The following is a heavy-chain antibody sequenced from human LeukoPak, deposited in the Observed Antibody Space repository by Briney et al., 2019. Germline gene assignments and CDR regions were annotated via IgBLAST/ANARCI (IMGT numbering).Heavy chain of an antibody. CDR2: VYYTGST. V-gene: IGHV4-31*03. CDR1: GGSISSDSYY. J-gene: IGHJ4*02. D-gene: IGHD3-22*01. CDR3: ARGLYDTSGYHFDY. Sequence: SETLSLTCTVSGGSISSDSYYWSWIRQRPGLGLEWIGHVYYTGSTYYNPSLRSRISLSLDTSEKQISLRLTSVTATDSAVYYCARGLYDTSGYHFDYWGQGTLVTVSS.